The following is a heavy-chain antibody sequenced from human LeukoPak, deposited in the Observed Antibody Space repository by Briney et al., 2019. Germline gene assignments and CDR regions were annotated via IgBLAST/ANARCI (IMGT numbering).Heavy chain of an antibody. CDR3: ARDGLNWFDL. CDR1: GGSISSGSYY. V-gene: IGHV4-61*02. CDR2: IYTSGST. Sequence: SETLSLTCTVSGGSISSGSYYWSWIRQPAGKGLEWIGRIYTSGSTNYNPSLKSRVTISVDTSKNQFPLKLSSVTAADTAVYYCARDGLNWFDLWGQGTLVTVSS. J-gene: IGHJ5*02.